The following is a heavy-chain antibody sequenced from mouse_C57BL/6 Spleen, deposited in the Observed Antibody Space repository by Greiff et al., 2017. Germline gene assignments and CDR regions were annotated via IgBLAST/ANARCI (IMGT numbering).Heavy chain of an antibody. Sequence: QVQLQQPGAELVKPGASVKLSCKASGYTFTSYWMHWVKQRPGQGLEWIGMIHPNSGSTNYNEKFKSKATLTVDKSSSTAYMQLSSLTSEDSAVYYCARYDYMSSYLDYWGQGTTLTVSS. D-gene: IGHD2-4*01. CDR1: GYTFTSYW. J-gene: IGHJ2*01. CDR3: ARYDYMSSYLDY. V-gene: IGHV1-64*01. CDR2: IHPNSGST.